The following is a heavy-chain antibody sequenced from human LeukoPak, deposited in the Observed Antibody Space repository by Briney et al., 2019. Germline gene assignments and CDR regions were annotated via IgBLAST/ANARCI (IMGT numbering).Heavy chain of an antibody. D-gene: IGHD3-3*01. CDR1: GGSISSYY. J-gene: IGHJ4*02. CDR3: ASFSLTYDFWSGFDY. CDR2: IYYSGST. Sequence: SETLSLTCTVSGGSISSYYWSWIRQPPGKGLEWIGYIYYSGSTNYNLSLKSRVTISVDTSKNQFSLKLSSVTAADTAVYYCASFSLTYDFWSGFDYWGQGTLVTVSS. V-gene: IGHV4-59*01.